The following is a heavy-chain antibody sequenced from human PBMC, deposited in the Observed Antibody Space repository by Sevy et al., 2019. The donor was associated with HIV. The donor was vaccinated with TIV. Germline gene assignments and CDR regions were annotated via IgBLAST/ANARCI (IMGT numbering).Heavy chain of an antibody. Sequence: GESLKISCAASGFTFSSYSMNWVRQAPGKGLEWVSSISSSSSYIYYADSVKGRFTISRDNAKNSLYLQMNSLRAEDTAVYYCARDTVAAAGAFDIWGQGTMVTVSS. V-gene: IGHV3-21*01. J-gene: IGHJ3*02. CDR1: GFTFSSYS. CDR2: ISSSSSYI. CDR3: ARDTVAAAGAFDI. D-gene: IGHD6-13*01.